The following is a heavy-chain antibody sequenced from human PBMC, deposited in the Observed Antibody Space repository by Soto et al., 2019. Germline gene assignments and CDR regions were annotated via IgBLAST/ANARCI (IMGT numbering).Heavy chain of an antibody. J-gene: IGHJ4*02. CDR1: GFTFSSYS. CDR3: ATPVVRFLEWTTDY. Sequence: GGSLRLSCAASGFTFSSYSMNWVRQAPGKGLEWISYITNGGTTIYYADSVKGRFTISRDNAKNSLYLHMSSLRDDDTAVYYCATPVVRFLEWTTDYWGQGTLVTVSS. CDR2: ITNGGTTI. V-gene: IGHV3-48*02. D-gene: IGHD3-3*01.